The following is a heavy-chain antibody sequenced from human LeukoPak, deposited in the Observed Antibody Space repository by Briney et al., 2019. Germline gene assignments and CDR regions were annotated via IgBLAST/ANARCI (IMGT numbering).Heavy chain of an antibody. CDR3: ARDRKSGESSEIDF. J-gene: IGHJ4*02. V-gene: IGHV3-74*01. D-gene: IGHD3-10*01. CDR2: INRDGSTT. CDR1: GFTFSNYW. Sequence: GGSLRLSCAASGFTFSNYWVHWVRQAPGKGPVWVSRINRDGSTTNYADSVKGRFTVSRDNAKNTLNLQMNSLRAEDTAVYYCARDRKSGESSEIDFWGQGTLVTVSS.